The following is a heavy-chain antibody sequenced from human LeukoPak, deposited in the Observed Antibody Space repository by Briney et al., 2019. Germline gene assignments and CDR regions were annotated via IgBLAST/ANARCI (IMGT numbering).Heavy chain of an antibody. V-gene: IGHV4-38-2*02. CDR2: IYHSGST. Sequence: SETLSLTCTVSGYSISSGYYWGWIRQPPGKGLEWIGSIYHSGSTYYNPSLKSRVTISVDTSKNQFSLKLSSVTAADTAVYYCARVRLTGTTYYFDYWGQGTLVTVSS. CDR1: GYSISSGYY. J-gene: IGHJ4*02. D-gene: IGHD1-7*01. CDR3: ARVRLTGTTYYFDY.